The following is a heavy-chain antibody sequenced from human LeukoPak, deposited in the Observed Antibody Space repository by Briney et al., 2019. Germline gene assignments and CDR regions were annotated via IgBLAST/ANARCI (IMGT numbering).Heavy chain of an antibody. Sequence: ASVKVSCKASGYTFTGYYMHWVRQAPGQGPEWMGRINPNSGGTNYAQKFQGRVTMTRDTSISTAYTELSRLRSDDTAVYYCARVAGYCSSTSAAGGSCYSPDYWGQGTLVTVSS. D-gene: IGHD2-2*01. V-gene: IGHV1-2*06. CDR1: GYTFTGYY. J-gene: IGHJ4*02. CDR2: INPNSGGT. CDR3: ARVAGYCSSTSAAGGSCYSPDY.